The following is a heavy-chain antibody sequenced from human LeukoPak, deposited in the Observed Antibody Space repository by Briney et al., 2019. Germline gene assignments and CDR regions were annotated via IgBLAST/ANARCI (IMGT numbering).Heavy chain of an antibody. D-gene: IGHD6-6*01. V-gene: IGHV1-69*13. CDR1: GGTFSSYA. J-gene: IGHJ4*02. CDR3: ARAGSIAARTQMGY. CDR2: IIPIFGTA. Sequence: ASVKVSCKASGGTFSSYAISWVRQAPGQGLEWMGGIIPIFGTANYAQKFQGRVTITADESTSTAYMELSSLRSDDTAVYYCARAGSIAARTQMGYWGQGTLVTVSS.